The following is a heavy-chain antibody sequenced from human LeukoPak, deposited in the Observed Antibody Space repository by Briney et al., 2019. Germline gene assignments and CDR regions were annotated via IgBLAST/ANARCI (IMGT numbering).Heavy chain of an antibody. D-gene: IGHD3-10*01. V-gene: IGHV1-8*01. Sequence: ASVKVSCKASGYTFTSYDTNWVRQATGQGLEWMGWMNPNSGNTGYAQKFQGRVTMTRNTSISTAYMELSSLRSEDTAVYYCARGRRLRFGVSYYFDYWGQGTLVTVSS. CDR1: GYTFTSYD. J-gene: IGHJ4*02. CDR2: MNPNSGNT. CDR3: ARGRRLRFGVSYYFDY.